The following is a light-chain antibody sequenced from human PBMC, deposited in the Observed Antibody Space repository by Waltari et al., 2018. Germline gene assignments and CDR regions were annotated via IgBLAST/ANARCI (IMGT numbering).Light chain of an antibody. CDR3: QQYGSSPWT. V-gene: IGKV3-20*01. CDR1: ETVPAGY. J-gene: IGKJ1*01. CDR2: GVS. Sequence: IVLTQSPGPLSLSPGERATLSCRASETVPAGYLAWYQQKPGQSPRLLIYGVSNRATDIPDRFSGSESGTDFTLTVSRLEPEDFAVYYCQQYGSSPWTFGQGTRVEI.